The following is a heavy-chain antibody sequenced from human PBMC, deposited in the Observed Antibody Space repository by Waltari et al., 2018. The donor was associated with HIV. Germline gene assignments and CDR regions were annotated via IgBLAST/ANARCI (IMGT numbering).Heavy chain of an antibody. J-gene: IGHJ6*01. Sequence: QVQLQQWGAGLVRPSETLSLTCAVYGGSFSGYYWSWIRQPPGKGLEWIGEINHSGSSNYNPSLKSRVTISVDTSKNQFSLRLRSVTAADTAVYYCARDSVPSFDYGDYYYYGMDVW. CDR2: INHSGSS. CDR1: GGSFSGYY. D-gene: IGHD4-17*01. V-gene: IGHV4-34*01. CDR3: ARDSVPSFDYGDYYYYGMDV.